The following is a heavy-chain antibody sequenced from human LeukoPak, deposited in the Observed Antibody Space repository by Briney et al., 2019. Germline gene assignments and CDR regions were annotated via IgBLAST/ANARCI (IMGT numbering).Heavy chain of an antibody. J-gene: IGHJ6*03. Sequence: SVKVSCKASGGTFSSYAISWVRQAPGQGLEWMGGIIPIFGTANYAQKFQGRVTITTDESTSTAYMELSSLRSEDTAVYYCSGWDTAMVPARYYYYYYYMDVWGKGTTVTVSS. D-gene: IGHD5-18*01. CDR1: GGTFSSYA. CDR3: SGWDTAMVPARYYYYYYYMDV. V-gene: IGHV1-69*05. CDR2: IIPIFGTA.